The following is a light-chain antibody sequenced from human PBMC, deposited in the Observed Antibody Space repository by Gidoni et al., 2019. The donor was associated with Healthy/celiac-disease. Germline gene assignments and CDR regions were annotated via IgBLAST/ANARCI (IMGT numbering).Light chain of an antibody. V-gene: IGLV1-47*02. CDR3: AAWDDSLSGWV. CDR1: SSHIGRNY. J-gene: IGLJ3*02. Sequence: SVRPQPPSPSGAPSTRVTLSWSGSSSHIGRNYVYRYQQLPGTAPNLPIYSNNQRPSGVPDRFSGSKSGTSASLAISGLRSEDEADYYCAAWDDSLSGWVFGGGTKLTVL. CDR2: SNN.